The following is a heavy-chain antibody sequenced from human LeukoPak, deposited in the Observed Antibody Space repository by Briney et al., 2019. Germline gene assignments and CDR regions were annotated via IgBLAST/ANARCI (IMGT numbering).Heavy chain of an antibody. CDR2: ISGSGDKT. D-gene: IGHD3-10*01. CDR1: GLRLGSYA. J-gene: IGHJ5*01. V-gene: IGHV3-23*01. Sequence: GGSLRLSCTASGLRLGSYAMSWVRQAPGKGLECVSIISGSGDKTFYTDSVKGRLTISRDNSKNTLYLQMNSLRGEDTAIYYCAKAAGYYASGGNINWFDSWGQGTRVTVSS. CDR3: AKAAGYYASGGNINWFDS.